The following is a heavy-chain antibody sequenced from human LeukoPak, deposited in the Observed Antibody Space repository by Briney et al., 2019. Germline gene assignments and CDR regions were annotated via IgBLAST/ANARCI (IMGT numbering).Heavy chain of an antibody. Sequence: PGGSLRLSCAASGFTLSSYWMHWVRQAPGKGLVWVSRIRSDESSTTYADSVKGRFTISRDNAKNTLYLQMNSLRAEDTAVYYCARKDNFDYWGQGTLVTVSS. CDR3: ARKDNFDY. J-gene: IGHJ4*02. CDR2: IRSDESST. CDR1: GFTLSSYW. V-gene: IGHV3-74*01.